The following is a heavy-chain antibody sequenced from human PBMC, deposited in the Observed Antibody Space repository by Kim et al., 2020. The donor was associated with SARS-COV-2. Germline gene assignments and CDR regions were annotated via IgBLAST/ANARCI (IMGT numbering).Heavy chain of an antibody. CDR1: GDSISSNSYY. J-gene: IGHJ4*02. D-gene: IGHD1-20*01. Sequence: SETLSLTCTVSGDSISSNSYYWGWLRQPPGQGLEWFGSIYYSGNTYSSPTLQSRVTISADMNQFSLKVSSVTAADTAVYYCAGGYNWNDAHHPLDYWGQG. V-gene: IGHV4-39*07. CDR3: AGGYNWNDAHHPLDY. CDR2: IYYSGNT.